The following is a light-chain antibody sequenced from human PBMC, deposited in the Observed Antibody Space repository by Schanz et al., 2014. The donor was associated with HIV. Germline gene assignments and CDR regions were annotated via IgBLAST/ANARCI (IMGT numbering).Light chain of an antibody. Sequence: QSVLTQPASVSGSPGQSISISCTGTSGDVGSYNYVSWYQQHPGKAPKLMIYDVSNRPSGVSSRFSGSKSGNTAFLTISGLQAEDEADYYCCSYTTTSTYVFGAGTKLTVL. V-gene: IGLV2-14*03. J-gene: IGLJ1*01. CDR2: DVS. CDR1: SGDVGSYNY. CDR3: CSYTTTSTYV.